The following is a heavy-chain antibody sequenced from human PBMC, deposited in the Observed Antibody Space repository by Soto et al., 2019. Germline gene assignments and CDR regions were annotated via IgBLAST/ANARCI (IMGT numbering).Heavy chain of an antibody. V-gene: IGHV4-59*06. Sequence: TLSLTCTVSGGSISSYYWSWIRQPAGKGLEWIGYIYYSGSTYYNPSLKSRVTISVDTSKNQFSLKLSSVTAADTAVYYCARMTTVYLFDYWGQGTLVTVSS. J-gene: IGHJ4*02. CDR3: ARMTTVYLFDY. D-gene: IGHD4-17*01. CDR1: GGSISSYY. CDR2: IYYSGST.